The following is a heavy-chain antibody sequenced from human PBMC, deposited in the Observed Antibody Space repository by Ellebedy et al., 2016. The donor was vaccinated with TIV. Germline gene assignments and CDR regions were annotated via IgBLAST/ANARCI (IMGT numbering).Heavy chain of an antibody. CDR1: GFTFSSYS. J-gene: IGHJ6*02. D-gene: IGHD3-10*01. Sequence: GGSLRLXCAASGFTFSSYSMNWFRQAPGKGLEWVSSISSSSSYIYYADSVKGRFTISRDNAKNSLYLQMNSLRAEDTAVYYCARGMVRGVDGMDVWGQGTTVTVSS. V-gene: IGHV3-21*01. CDR2: ISSSSSYI. CDR3: ARGMVRGVDGMDV.